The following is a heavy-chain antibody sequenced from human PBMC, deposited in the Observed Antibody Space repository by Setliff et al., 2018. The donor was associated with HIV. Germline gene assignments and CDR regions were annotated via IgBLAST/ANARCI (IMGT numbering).Heavy chain of an antibody. CDR1: GDSISGYY. D-gene: IGHD2-2*01. J-gene: IGHJ4*02. CDR3: AGDTHSPSRWDH. Sequence: SETLSLTCTSSGDSISGYYWSWIRQPAGKGLEWIGRMHTSGNTNFNPSLRSRVSMSVDTSNNRVSLRLTSVTAADTAMYYCAGDTHSPSRWDHWGQGTLVTVSS. V-gene: IGHV4-4*07. CDR2: MHTSGNT.